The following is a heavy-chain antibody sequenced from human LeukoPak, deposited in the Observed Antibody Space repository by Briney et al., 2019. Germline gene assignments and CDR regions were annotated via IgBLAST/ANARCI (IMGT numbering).Heavy chain of an antibody. D-gene: IGHD3-10*01. J-gene: IGHJ4*02. CDR2: IYTGGTV. V-gene: IGHV3-53*01. Sequence: PGGSLRLSCTLSGFNVNRNYMGRVRQAPGKGLEWVSVIYTGGTVHYADSVKGRFTISRDDSKNTLHLQMSHLRAEDTAVYYCARASTKSPLRFVLLFDHWGQGTLVTVSS. CDR3: ARASTKSPLRFVLLFDH. CDR1: GFNVNRNY.